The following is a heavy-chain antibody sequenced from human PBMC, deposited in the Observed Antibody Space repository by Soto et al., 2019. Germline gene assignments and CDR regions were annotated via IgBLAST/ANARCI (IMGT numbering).Heavy chain of an antibody. CDR1: GFTFSSYA. Sequence: GGSLRLSCAASGFTFSSYAMSWVRQAPGKGLEWVSAISGSGGSAYYADSVKGRFTISRDNSKNTLYLQMNSLRAEDTAVYYCAKVIGSSSSWFDYWGQGTLVTVSS. CDR3: AKVIGSSSSWFDY. J-gene: IGHJ4*02. V-gene: IGHV3-23*01. D-gene: IGHD6-13*01. CDR2: ISGSGGSA.